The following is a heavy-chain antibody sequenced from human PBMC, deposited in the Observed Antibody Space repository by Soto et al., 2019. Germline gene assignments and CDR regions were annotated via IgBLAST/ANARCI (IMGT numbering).Heavy chain of an antibody. J-gene: IGHJ6*02. V-gene: IGHV3-48*01. D-gene: IGHD3-22*01. CDR1: GFTFSSYS. CDR2: ISSSSSST. CDR3: AKAGGDSSAYYYGVSYYYYGMDV. Sequence: PGGSLRLSCAASGFTFSSYSMNWVRQAPGKGLEWVSYISSSSSSTYYADSVKGRFTISRDNAKNTLYLQMNSLRAEDTAVYYCAKAGGDSSAYYYGVSYYYYGMDVWGQGTTVTVSS.